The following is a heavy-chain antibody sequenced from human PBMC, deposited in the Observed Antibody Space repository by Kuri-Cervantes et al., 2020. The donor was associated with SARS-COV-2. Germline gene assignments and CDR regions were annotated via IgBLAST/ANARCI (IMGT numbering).Heavy chain of an antibody. Sequence: GESLKISCAASGFTVSSNYMSWVRQAPGKGLEWVSSISSSSSYIYYADSVKGRFTISRDNAKNSLYLQMNSLRAEDTAVYYCAREGVLRFSSSDYWGQGTLVTVSS. J-gene: IGHJ4*02. CDR1: GFTVSSNY. CDR3: AREGVLRFSSSDY. CDR2: ISSSSSYI. D-gene: IGHD3-3*01. V-gene: IGHV3-21*01.